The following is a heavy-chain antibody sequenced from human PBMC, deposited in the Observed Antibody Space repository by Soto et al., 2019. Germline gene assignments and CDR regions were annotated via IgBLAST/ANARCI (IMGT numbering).Heavy chain of an antibody. V-gene: IGHV1-18*01. Sequence: ASVKVSCKASGYTFTNYGFTWVRQAPGQGLEWMGWISNYNGNTNYAQRFQGRATMTTDTSTSTAHMELMSLRSDDTAVYYCARVPNSSGWDDACDVWGQGTMVTVSS. CDR1: GYTFTNYG. CDR2: ISNYNGNT. CDR3: ARVPNSSGWDDACDV. J-gene: IGHJ3*01. D-gene: IGHD6-19*01.